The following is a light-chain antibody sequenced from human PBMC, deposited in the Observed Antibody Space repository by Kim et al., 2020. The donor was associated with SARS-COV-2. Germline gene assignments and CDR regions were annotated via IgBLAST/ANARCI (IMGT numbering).Light chain of an antibody. V-gene: IGKV3-11*01. CDR2: DAS. J-gene: IGKJ1*01. CDR1: QSLSSY. CDR3: QRRSNWPPWT. Sequence: EIVLTRSPATLSLSPGERATLSCRASQSLSSYLAWYQQKPGQAPRLLIYDASNRATGIPARFSGSGSGTDFTLTISNLEPEDFAVYYCQRRSNWPPWTFGQGTKLEI.